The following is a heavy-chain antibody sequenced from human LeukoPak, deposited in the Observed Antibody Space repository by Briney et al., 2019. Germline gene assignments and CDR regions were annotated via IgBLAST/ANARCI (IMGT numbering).Heavy chain of an antibody. Sequence: SETLSLTCTVSGGSISSGDYYWSWIRQPPGKGLEWIGYIYYSGSTNYNPSLKSRVTMSVDTSKNQFSLKLSSVTAADTAVYYCAREVKEWVNWFDPWGQGTLVTVSS. J-gene: IGHJ5*02. CDR3: AREVKEWVNWFDP. CDR2: IYYSGST. V-gene: IGHV4-61*08. D-gene: IGHD6-19*01. CDR1: GGSISSGDYY.